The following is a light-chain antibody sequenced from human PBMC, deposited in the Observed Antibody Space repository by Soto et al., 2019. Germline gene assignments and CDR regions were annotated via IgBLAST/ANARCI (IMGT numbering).Light chain of an antibody. CDR3: QQRSNWPPRIT. CDR1: QSVSSY. Sequence: EIVLTQSPATLSLSPGERATLSCRAGQSVSSYLAWYQQKPGQAPRLLIYDASNRATGIPARFSGSGSGTDFTLTIRSLEPEDYAVYYCQQRSNWPPRITFGQGTRLEIK. J-gene: IGKJ5*01. V-gene: IGKV3-11*01. CDR2: DAS.